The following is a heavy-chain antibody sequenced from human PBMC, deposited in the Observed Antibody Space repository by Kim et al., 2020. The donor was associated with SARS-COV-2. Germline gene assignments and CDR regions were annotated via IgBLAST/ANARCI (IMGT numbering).Heavy chain of an antibody. D-gene: IGHD3-22*01. V-gene: IGHV3-23*01. CDR2: ITGSGSHT. CDR1: GFTFTTSA. J-gene: IGHJ3*02. CDR3: AKDQNPSGYYLEAFDI. Sequence: GGSLRLSCAASGFTFTTSAMSWVRQPPGKGLEWVSAITGSGSHTYYADSVKGRFTISRDNSKNMLSLQMNSLRAEDTAMYYCAKDQNPSGYYLEAFDIWGQGTMVTVSS.